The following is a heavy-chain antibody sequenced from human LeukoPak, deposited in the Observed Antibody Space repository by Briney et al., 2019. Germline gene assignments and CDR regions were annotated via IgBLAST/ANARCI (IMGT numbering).Heavy chain of an antibody. CDR2: ISGSGNYT. D-gene: IGHD2-2*01. J-gene: IGHJ4*02. Sequence: GGSLRLSCAASGFTFSSYAMSWVRQAAGGWLEWVSTISGSGNYTFYADSGKGRFTIYRDNSKNTLNLQMNSMRADETAVYYCAKRGIAPAASFDYWGKGTLVTVSS. V-gene: IGHV3-23*01. CDR3: AKRGIAPAASFDY. CDR1: GFTFSSYA.